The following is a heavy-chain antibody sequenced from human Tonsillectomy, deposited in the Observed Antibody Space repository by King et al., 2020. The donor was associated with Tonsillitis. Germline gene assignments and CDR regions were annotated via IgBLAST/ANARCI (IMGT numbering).Heavy chain of an antibody. D-gene: IGHD3-3*01. CDR2: IDYSGST. CDR1: GGSISRYY. J-gene: IGHJ5*02. Sequence: VQLQESGPGLVKPSETLSLTCIVSGGSISRYYWSWIRQSPGKGLDWIGYIDYSGSTNYNPSLKSRVTISVDTSKNQFSLKVSSVTAADTAVYYCARDFGDFWSGNWFDPWGQGTLVTVSS. CDR3: ARDFGDFWSGNWFDP. V-gene: IGHV4-59*01.